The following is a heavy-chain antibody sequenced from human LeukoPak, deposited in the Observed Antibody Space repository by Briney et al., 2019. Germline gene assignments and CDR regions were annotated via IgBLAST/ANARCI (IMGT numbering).Heavy chain of an antibody. J-gene: IGHJ4*02. CDR3: AKDILLWELRGGFDY. CDR1: GFTFDDYT. CDR2: ISWDGGST. D-gene: IGHD1-26*01. V-gene: IGHV3-43*01. Sequence: GGSLRLSCAASGFTFDDYTMHWVRQAPGKGLEWVSLISWDGGSTYYADSVKGRFTISRDNSKNSLYLQMNSLRTEDTALYYCAKDILLWELRGGFDYWGQGTLVTVSS.